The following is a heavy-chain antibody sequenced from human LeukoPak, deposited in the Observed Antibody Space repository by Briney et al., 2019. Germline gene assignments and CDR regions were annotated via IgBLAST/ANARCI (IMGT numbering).Heavy chain of an antibody. Sequence: PSETLSLTCTVSGYSISSGYYWGWIRQPPGKGLEWIGSIYHSGSTYYNPSLKKRVTISVDTSKNQFSLKLSSVTAADTAVYYCARDKGYDFHYYYYMDVWGKGTTVTVSS. CDR3: ARDKGYDFHYYYYMDV. D-gene: IGHD3-3*01. J-gene: IGHJ6*03. CDR2: IYHSGST. CDR1: GYSISSGYY. V-gene: IGHV4-38-2*02.